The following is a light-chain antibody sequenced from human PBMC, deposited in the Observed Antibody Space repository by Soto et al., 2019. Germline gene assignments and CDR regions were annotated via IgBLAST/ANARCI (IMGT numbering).Light chain of an antibody. J-gene: IGLJ3*02. Sequence: QSALTQPRSVSGSPGQSVTIACTGTSSDVGTYNYVSWYQQHPGKAPKLMIYDVTKRPSGVPDRFSGSKSDNTASLTISGLQAEDEADYYCSSYAGSYTGVFGGGTKLTVL. CDR2: DVT. CDR3: SSYAGSYTGV. CDR1: SSDVGTYNY. V-gene: IGLV2-11*01.